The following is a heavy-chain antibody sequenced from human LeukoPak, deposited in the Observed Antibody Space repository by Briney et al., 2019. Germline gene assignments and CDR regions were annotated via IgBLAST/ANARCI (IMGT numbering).Heavy chain of an antibody. D-gene: IGHD6-13*01. CDR2: ISAYNGNT. Sequence: VASVKVSCKASGYTFTIYGISWVRQAPGQGLEWMGWISAYNGNTNYAQKLQGRVTMTTDTSTSTAYMELRSLRSDDTAVYYCARDLAPFNIAAAGSYYYYGMDVWGQGTTVTVSS. CDR3: ARDLAPFNIAAAGSYYYYGMDV. J-gene: IGHJ6*02. V-gene: IGHV1-18*01. CDR1: GYTFTIYG.